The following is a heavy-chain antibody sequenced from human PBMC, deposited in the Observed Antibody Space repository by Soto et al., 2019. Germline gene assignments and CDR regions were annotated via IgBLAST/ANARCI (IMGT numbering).Heavy chain of an antibody. Sequence: ASVKVSCKASGYTFTSYGISWVRQAPGQGLEWMRIINPSGGSTSYAQKFQGRVTMTRDTSTSTVYMELSSLRSEDTAVYYCARETNYDFWSGYHPPAFDIWGQGTMVTVSS. CDR3: ARETNYDFWSGYHPPAFDI. J-gene: IGHJ3*02. CDR1: GYTFTSYG. V-gene: IGHV1-46*03. D-gene: IGHD3-3*01. CDR2: INPSGGST.